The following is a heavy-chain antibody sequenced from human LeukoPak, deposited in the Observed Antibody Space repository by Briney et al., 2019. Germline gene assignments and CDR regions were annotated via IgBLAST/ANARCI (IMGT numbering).Heavy chain of an antibody. CDR3: ARDTPVAVAGTDAFDI. Sequence: ASVKVSCKASGYAFTSYGISWVRQAPGQGLEWMGWISAYNGNTNYAQKLQGRVTMTTDTSTSTAYMELRSLRSDDTAVYYCARDTPVAVAGTDAFDIWGQGTMVTVSS. J-gene: IGHJ3*02. CDR1: GYAFTSYG. V-gene: IGHV1-18*01. CDR2: ISAYNGNT. D-gene: IGHD6-19*01.